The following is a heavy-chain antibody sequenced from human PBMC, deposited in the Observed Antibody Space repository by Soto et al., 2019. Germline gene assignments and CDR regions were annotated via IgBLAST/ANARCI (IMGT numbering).Heavy chain of an antibody. CDR2: TYYRSNWNF. CDR3: AGELDIHHGLGY. D-gene: IGHD6-19*01. CDR1: WGSVSSNTAT. J-gene: IGHJ4*02. Sequence: SQTLSLTCAISWGSVSSNTATWNWVRQSPSRGLEWLGRTYYRSNWNFDYALSVKSRITINPDTSKNQFSLQLNSLTPEDTTVYYCAGELDIHHGLGYWGPGTSVTVSS. V-gene: IGHV6-1*01.